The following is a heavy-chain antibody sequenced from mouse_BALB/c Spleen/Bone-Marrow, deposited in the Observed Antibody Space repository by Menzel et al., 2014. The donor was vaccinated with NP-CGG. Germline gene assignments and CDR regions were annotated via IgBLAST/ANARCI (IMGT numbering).Heavy chain of an antibody. CDR2: VDPYYGAT. CDR3: ARSYNSFDF. J-gene: IGHJ2*01. V-gene: IGHV1-39*01. CDR1: GYSFTGYN. Sequence: VQLKESGPELEKPGASVNISCKASGYSFTGYNMNWVKQYNGQSLEWIGNVDPYYGATTYNQKFKGKATLTVDKSSSTAYMQLERLTSEDSAAYYCARSYNSFDFWGQGTTLTVSS.